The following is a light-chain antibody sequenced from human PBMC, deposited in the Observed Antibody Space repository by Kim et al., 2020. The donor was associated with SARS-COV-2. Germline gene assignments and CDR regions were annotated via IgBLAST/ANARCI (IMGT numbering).Light chain of an antibody. Sequence: DIHLTQSPSTLSASIGDRVTISCRASQNIHNWLAWFQQKPGKAPRVLMYKASALESGVPSRFSGSGSGTEFTLTIDRMQPDDFATYYGQQYGVHPETFGQGTKVEIK. J-gene: IGKJ1*01. V-gene: IGKV1-5*03. CDR3: QQYGVHPET. CDR1: QNIHNW. CDR2: KAS.